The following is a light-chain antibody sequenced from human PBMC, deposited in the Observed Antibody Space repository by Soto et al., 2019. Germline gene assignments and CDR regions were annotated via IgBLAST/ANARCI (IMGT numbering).Light chain of an antibody. Sequence: EVLLTQSPVTLSLSPGEGGTLSCRASQTVRNNYLAWYQQKPGQAPRLLIYDASSRATGIPDRFSGGGSGTDFTLTISRLEPEDFAVYYCQQFSSYPLTFGGGTKVDI. CDR1: QTVRNNY. J-gene: IGKJ4*01. V-gene: IGKV3-20*01. CDR3: QQFSSYPLT. CDR2: DAS.